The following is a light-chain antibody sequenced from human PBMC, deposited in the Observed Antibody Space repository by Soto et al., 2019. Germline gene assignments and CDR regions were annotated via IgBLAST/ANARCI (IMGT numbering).Light chain of an antibody. CDR2: AAS. CDR1: QGISTY. CDR3: QQLNSYPLT. J-gene: IGKJ4*01. V-gene: IGKV1-9*01. Sequence: DIQLTQSPSFLSASVGDRVTITCRASQGISTYLAWYQQKPGKAPKLLIYAASTLQSGVPSRFSGSGSGTEFILIISSLQPEDFATYYCQQLNSYPLTFGGGTKVEIK.